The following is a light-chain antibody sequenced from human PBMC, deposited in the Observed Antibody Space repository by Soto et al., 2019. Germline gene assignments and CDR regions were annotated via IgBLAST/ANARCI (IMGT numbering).Light chain of an antibody. CDR3: QKSDHLPL. CDR1: HDIGNS. J-gene: IGKJ3*01. Sequence: DIQMTQCPPSLSASVGDRVTITCQASHDIGNSLNWYQDKPGQAPKLVIYDAYNLETGVPSTFSGNGYGTDFTFTISSLRPEDIATYYCQKSDHLPLFGPGTKVDMK. CDR2: DAY. V-gene: IGKV1-33*01.